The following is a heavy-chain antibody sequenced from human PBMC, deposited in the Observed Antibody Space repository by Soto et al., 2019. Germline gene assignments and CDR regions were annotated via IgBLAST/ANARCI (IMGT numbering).Heavy chain of an antibody. V-gene: IGHV4-59*01. J-gene: IGHJ4*02. CDR1: GGSMRNYF. D-gene: IGHD6-13*01. CDR3: AAGEASSRNLAPYYLDF. Sequence: SETLSLTCTVSGGSMRNYFWTWIRQPPGKGLEWIGYIHYSGATSFFPSYNPSLRGRVTISEDTSKNQFSLKLLSVTTADTAVYFCAAGEASSRNLAPYYLDFWGQGTLVTAPQ. CDR2: IHYSGATSFFP.